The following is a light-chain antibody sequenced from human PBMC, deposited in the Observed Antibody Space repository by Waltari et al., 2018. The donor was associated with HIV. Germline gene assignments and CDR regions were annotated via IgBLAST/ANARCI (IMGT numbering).Light chain of an antibody. Sequence: DIDMTQSPSSLSASVGDRVTITCRASQTVGSYLTWYQQKPGKAPKFLIYAASSLESGVPSRFSGSGSGTDFTLTIDSLQPEDFATYFCHQSYSYPRTFGQGTKVEIK. CDR2: AAS. CDR3: HQSYSYPRT. V-gene: IGKV1-39*01. J-gene: IGKJ1*01. CDR1: QTVGSY.